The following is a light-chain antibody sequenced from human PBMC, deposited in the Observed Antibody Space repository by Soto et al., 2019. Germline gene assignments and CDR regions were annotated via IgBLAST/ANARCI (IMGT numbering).Light chain of an antibody. CDR1: QSVLYSSNNKNY. Sequence: EIVMTQSPASLAVSLGERATINCKSSQSVLYSSNNKNYLAWYQQKPRQPPELLISWASTREFGVPDRFSGSGSGTDFTLTISSLQAEDVAVYYCQQYYGTPYTFGQGTKLEIK. CDR2: WAS. V-gene: IGKV4-1*01. J-gene: IGKJ2*01. CDR3: QQYYGTPYT.